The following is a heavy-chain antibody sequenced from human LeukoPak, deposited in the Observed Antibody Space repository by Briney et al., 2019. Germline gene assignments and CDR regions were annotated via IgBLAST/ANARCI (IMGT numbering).Heavy chain of an antibody. CDR2: ISYSGST. V-gene: IGHV4-59*08. CDR3: ARHEGVYSSDWFNWYFDL. Sequence: PSETLSLTCTVSGGSISSYYWSWIRQPPGKGLEWIGYISYSGSTNYNPSLKSRVTISVDTSKNQFSLMLTSVTAADTAVYYCARHEGVYSSDWFNWYFDLWGRGTLVTVSS. D-gene: IGHD6-19*01. J-gene: IGHJ2*01. CDR1: GGSISSYY.